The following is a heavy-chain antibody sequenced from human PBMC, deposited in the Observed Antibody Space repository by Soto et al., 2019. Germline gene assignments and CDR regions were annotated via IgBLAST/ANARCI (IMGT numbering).Heavy chain of an antibody. Sequence: NPGGSLRLSCAASGFTFSDYYMSWIRQAPGKGLEWVSYISSSGSTIYYADSVKGRSTISRDNAKNSLYLQMNSLRAEDTAVYYCARVAEYQLLDYYYYYGMDVWGQGTTVTVSS. J-gene: IGHJ6*02. V-gene: IGHV3-11*01. D-gene: IGHD2-2*01. CDR3: ARVAEYQLLDYYYYYGMDV. CDR2: ISSSGSTI. CDR1: GFTFSDYY.